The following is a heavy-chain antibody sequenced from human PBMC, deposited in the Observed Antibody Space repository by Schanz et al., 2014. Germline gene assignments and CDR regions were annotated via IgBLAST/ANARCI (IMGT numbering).Heavy chain of an antibody. V-gene: IGHV3-23*01. CDR3: ARDGYSVVVISTTESFDI. J-gene: IGHJ3*02. D-gene: IGHD2-21*01. CDR1: GFSFSSYA. CDR2: MNESHSTI. Sequence: EVQLLESGGGLVEPGGSLRLSCAASGFSFSSYAMGWVRQARGKGLEWVSAMNESHSTIYYADSVRGRFTISRDNSRNTLYLQMNSLRAEDTAVYYCARDGYSVVVISTTESFDIWGQGTMVTVSP.